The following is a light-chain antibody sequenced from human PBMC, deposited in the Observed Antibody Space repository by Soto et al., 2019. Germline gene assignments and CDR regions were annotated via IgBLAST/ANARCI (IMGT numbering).Light chain of an antibody. CDR2: DAS. CDR3: QQSSNRPPWK. J-gene: IGKJ1*01. Sequence: EIVLTHSPATLSLSPGERVTLSCRASQNVGTHLAWYQQRPGQAPRLLIYDASNRGTGIPARFSGSGSGTDCTLTISSLEPEDFAVYYCQQSSNRPPWKFGQGTKVDIK. CDR1: QNVGTH. V-gene: IGKV3-11*01.